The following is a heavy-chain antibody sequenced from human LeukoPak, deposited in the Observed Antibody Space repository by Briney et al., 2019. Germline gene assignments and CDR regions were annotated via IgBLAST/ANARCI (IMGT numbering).Heavy chain of an antibody. V-gene: IGHV1-2*02. J-gene: IGHJ4*02. CDR2: IHPTSGGT. D-gene: IGHD6-6*01. CDR3: ARDLDSSSSLDC. CDR1: GYTFTSYY. Sequence: ASVKVSCKASGYTFTSYYMHWVRQAPGQGLEWMGWIHPTSGGTHYAQKFQARVTMTRDTSISTAYMELSSLRSDDTAMYYCARDLDSSSSLDCWGQGTLVTVSS.